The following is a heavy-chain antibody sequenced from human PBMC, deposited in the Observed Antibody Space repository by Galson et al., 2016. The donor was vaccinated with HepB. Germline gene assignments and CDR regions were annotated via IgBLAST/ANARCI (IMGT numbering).Heavy chain of an antibody. D-gene: IGHD3-22*01. CDR2: ISHSGST. J-gene: IGHJ4*02. CDR1: GGSISSGGYY. CDR3: ARDRSSGSWNFGY. V-gene: IGHV4-31*03. Sequence: TLYLTCTVSGGSISSGGYYWSWIRQHPGKGLEWIGYISHSGSTYYNPSLKSRVSISVDTSKNQFSLRLSSVTAADTAVYYCARDRSSGSWNFGYWGQGTLVTVSS.